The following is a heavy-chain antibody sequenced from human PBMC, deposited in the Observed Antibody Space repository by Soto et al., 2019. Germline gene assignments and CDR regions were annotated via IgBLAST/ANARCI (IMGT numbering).Heavy chain of an antibody. CDR3: ARGPPFSSSWYYFGY. CDR1: GGSISSYY. D-gene: IGHD6-13*01. CDR2: IYYSGST. V-gene: IGHV4-59*01. Sequence: SETLSLTCTVSGGSISSYYWSWIRQPPGKGLEWIGYIYYSGSTNYNPSLKSRVTISVDTSKNQFSLKLSSVTAADTAVYYCARGPPFSSSWYYFGYWGQGTLVTVSS. J-gene: IGHJ4*02.